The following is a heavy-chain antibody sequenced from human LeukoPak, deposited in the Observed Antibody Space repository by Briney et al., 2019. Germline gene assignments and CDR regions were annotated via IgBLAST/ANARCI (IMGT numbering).Heavy chain of an antibody. V-gene: IGHV1-18*01. CDR1: GYTFTSYV. J-gene: IGHJ4*02. CDR3: ARGGFDAAMAKFDY. Sequence: ASVKVSCKASGYTFTSYVISGVQQAPGQGLKGMEWISAYNGNTNYAQKLQGRVTMTTDTSTSTAYMELRSLRSDDTAVYYCARGGFDAAMAKFDYWGQGTLVTVSS. CDR2: ISAYNGNT. D-gene: IGHD5-18*01.